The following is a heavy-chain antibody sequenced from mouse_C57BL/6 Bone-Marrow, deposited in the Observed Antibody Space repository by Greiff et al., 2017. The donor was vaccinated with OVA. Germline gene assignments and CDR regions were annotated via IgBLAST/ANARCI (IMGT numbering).Heavy chain of an antibody. Sequence: QVQLQPSGAELVKPGASVKMSCKASGYTFPSYWITWVKQRPGQGLEWIGDIYPGSGSTNYNEKFKSKATLTVDTSSSTAYMQLSSLTSEDSAVYYCARFYYGSSYWYFDVWGTGTTVTVSS. D-gene: IGHD1-1*01. V-gene: IGHV1-55*01. CDR3: ARFYYGSSYWYFDV. CDR1: GYTFPSYW. J-gene: IGHJ1*03. CDR2: IYPGSGST.